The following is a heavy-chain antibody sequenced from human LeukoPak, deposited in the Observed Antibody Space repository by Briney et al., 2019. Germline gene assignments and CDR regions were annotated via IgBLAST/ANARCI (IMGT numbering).Heavy chain of an antibody. Sequence: GGSLRLSCAASGFTFSSYAMHWVRQAPGKGLEWVAVISYDGSNKYYADSVKGRFTISRDNSKNTLYLQMNSLRAEGTAVYYCANLNGDTAYYYYGMDVWGQGTTVTVSS. CDR1: GFTFSSYA. D-gene: IGHD5-18*01. V-gene: IGHV3-30*04. CDR3: ANLNGDTAYYYYGMDV. J-gene: IGHJ6*02. CDR2: ISYDGSNK.